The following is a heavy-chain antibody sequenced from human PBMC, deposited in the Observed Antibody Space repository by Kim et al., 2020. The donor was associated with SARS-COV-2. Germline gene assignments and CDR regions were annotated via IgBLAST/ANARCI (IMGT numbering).Heavy chain of an antibody. CDR1: GFTFSSYA. CDR2: ISGSGGST. J-gene: IGHJ6*03. V-gene: IGHV3-23*01. Sequence: GGSLRLSCAASGFTFSSYAMSWVRQAPGKGLEWVSAISGSGGSTYYADSVKGRFTISRDNSKNTLYLQMNSLRAEDTAVYYCAKRYSSGWSDYYYYYMDVWGKGTTVTVSS. CDR3: AKRYSSGWSDYYYYYMDV. D-gene: IGHD6-19*01.